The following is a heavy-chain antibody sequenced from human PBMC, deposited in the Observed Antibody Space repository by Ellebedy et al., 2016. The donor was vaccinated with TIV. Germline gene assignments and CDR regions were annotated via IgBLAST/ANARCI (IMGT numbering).Heavy chain of an antibody. CDR1: GYTFTSYY. CDR2: INPSGGST. Sequence: ASVKVSXXASGYTFTSYYMHWVRQAPGQGLEWMGIINPSGGSTSYAQKFQGRVTMTRDTSTSTVYMELSSLRSEDTAVYYCASYFDPGTPGTPNWGQGTLVTVSS. D-gene: IGHD3-9*01. J-gene: IGHJ4*02. CDR3: ASYFDPGTPGTPN. V-gene: IGHV1-46*03.